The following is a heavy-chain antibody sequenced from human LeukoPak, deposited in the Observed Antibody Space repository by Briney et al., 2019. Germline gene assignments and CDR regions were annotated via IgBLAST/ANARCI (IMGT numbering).Heavy chain of an antibody. CDR2: INPNSGST. D-gene: IGHD5-18*01. J-gene: IGHJ3*02. CDR3: ARAVDTDFAFVI. V-gene: IGHV1-2*02. CDR1: GYTFNDYF. Sequence: ASVKVSCKTSGYTFNDYFMHWVRQAPGQGLEWMGWINPNSGSTKHAQRFQGRVTMTRDTSISTAYMEVSRLRSDDSAVYYCARAVDTDFAFVIWGQGTMDTVSS.